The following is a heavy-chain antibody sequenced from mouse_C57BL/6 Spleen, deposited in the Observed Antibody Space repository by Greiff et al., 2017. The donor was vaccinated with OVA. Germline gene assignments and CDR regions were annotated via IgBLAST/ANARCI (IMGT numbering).Heavy chain of an antibody. CDR3: ARLYGSSSFDY. CDR2: IDPSDSYT. Sequence: VKLQQPGAELVMPGASVKLSCKASGYTFTSYWMHWVKQRPGQGLEWIGEIDPSDSYTNYNQKFKGKSTLTVDKSSSTAYMQLSSLTSEDSAVYYCARLYGSSSFDYWGQGTTLTVSS. CDR1: GYTFTSYW. V-gene: IGHV1-69*01. J-gene: IGHJ2*01. D-gene: IGHD1-1*01.